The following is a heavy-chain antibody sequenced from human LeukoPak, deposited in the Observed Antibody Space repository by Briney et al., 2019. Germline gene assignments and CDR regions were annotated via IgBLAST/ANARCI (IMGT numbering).Heavy chain of an antibody. D-gene: IGHD6-13*01. CDR1: GGSFSGYS. J-gene: IGHJ4*02. CDR2: MIHSGST. V-gene: IGHV4-34*12. CDR3: ARSMVLIAAAGKGFDY. Sequence: SETLSLTCAVYGGSFSGYSWSWIRQPPGKGLEWVGEMIHSGSTNYNPSLKSRVTISVDTSKNQFSLKVSSVTAADAAVYYCARSMVLIAAAGKGFDYWGQGTLVTVSS.